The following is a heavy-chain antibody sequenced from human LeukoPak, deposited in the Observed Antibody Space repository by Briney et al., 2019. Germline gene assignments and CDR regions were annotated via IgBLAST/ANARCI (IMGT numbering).Heavy chain of an antibody. CDR2: ISAYNGNT. CDR3: AREGGGGRVRGVLYYYYGMDV. Sequence: GSVKVSCKASGYTFTSYGISWVRQAPGQGLEWMGWISAYNGNTNYAQKLQGRVTMTTDTSTSTAYMELRSLRSDDTAVYYCAREGGGGRVRGVLYYYYGMDVWGQGTTVTVSS. V-gene: IGHV1-18*01. D-gene: IGHD3-10*01. J-gene: IGHJ6*02. CDR1: GYTFTSYG.